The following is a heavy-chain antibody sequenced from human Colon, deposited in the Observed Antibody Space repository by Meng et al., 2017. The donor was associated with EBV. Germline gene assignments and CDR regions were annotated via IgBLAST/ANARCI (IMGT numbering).Heavy chain of an antibody. CDR2: IYYSGST. CDR3: ARVSSGWDYFDY. CDR1: GGSVSSGGYY. D-gene: IGHD6-19*01. J-gene: IGHJ4*02. V-gene: IGHV4-31*03. Sequence: VHLQGSGPGLVKPSPTLSLPCTVSGGSVSSGGYYWTWIRQHPGKGLEWFGHIYYSGSTFYNPSLQRRVIISIDSSKNQFSLNLRSVTAADTAVYYCARVSSGWDYFDYWGQGTLVTVSS.